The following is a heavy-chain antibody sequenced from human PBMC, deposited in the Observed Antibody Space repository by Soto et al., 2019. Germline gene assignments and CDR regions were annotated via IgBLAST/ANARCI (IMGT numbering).Heavy chain of an antibody. CDR2: MNQDGSEI. CDR1: GFTFSSFW. V-gene: IGHV3-7*01. D-gene: IGHD3-16*02. CDR3: ARDFSYQRFDH. J-gene: IGHJ4*02. Sequence: GGSVRLSCVVSGFTFSSFWMCWIRQAPGKGLEWVANMNQDGSEIAYVDSVKGRFTVSRDNAKNSVYLQMNSLTVEDTAVYFCARDFSYQRFDHWGQGALVTVSS.